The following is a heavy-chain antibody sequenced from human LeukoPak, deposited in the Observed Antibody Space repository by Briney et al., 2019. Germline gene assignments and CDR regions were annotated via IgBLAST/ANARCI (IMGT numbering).Heavy chain of an antibody. Sequence: PGGSLRLSCAASGFTFGTYDMQWVRQAPGKGLEWVSGISRTGSTYYYDSVRGRFTISRDNSKDTLYLQMNSLRAEDTAVYYCAKGGYFNFENWGQGTMVPVSS. CDR3: AKGGYFNFEN. J-gene: IGHJ3*02. CDR1: GFTFGTYD. D-gene: IGHD2-2*03. V-gene: IGHV3-23*01. CDR2: ISRTGST.